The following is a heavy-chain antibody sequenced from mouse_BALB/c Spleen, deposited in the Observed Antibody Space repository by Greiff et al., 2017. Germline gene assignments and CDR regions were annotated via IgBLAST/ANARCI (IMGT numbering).Heavy chain of an antibody. Sequence: SGTVLARPGASVKMSCKASGYTFTSYWMHWVKQRPGQGLEWIGAIYPGNSDTSYNQKFKGKAKLTAVTSTSTAYMELSSLTNEDSAVYYCTRGGYYPLYWYFDVWGAGTTVTVSS. CDR2: IYPGNSDT. CDR1: GYTFTSYW. V-gene: IGHV1-5*01. CDR3: TRGGYYPLYWYFDV. D-gene: IGHD2-3*01. J-gene: IGHJ1*01.